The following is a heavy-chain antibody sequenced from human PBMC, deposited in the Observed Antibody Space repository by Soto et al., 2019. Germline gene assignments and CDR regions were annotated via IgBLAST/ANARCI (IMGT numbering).Heavy chain of an antibody. D-gene: IGHD2-21*02. V-gene: IGHV3-7*01. J-gene: IGHJ6*03. CDR1: GFTFSNSW. CDR3: ARHCHYCIAV. CDR2: MNPDGSTK. Sequence: EAQLVESGGGLVQPGGSLRLSCAASGFTFSNSWMTWVRQTPGKGLEWVANMNPDGSTKNYVDSVRGRFTLSRDTAQNSLYLQMNSRRAEDTAVFYCARHCHYCIAVGGRGTTVTVSS.